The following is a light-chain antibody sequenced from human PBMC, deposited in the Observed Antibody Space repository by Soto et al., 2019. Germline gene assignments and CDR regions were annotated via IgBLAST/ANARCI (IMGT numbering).Light chain of an antibody. Sequence: QLVLTQPPSLSGAPGQRVTISCSGSGSNIGANFDVHWYKQLPGTAPQVVIYGNSNRPSGVPDRFSGSKSGAYASLVITGLRADDEAEYYCQSFDNTLSASIFGGGTKVTVL. CDR3: QSFDNTLSASI. CDR2: GNS. J-gene: IGLJ2*01. CDR1: GSNIGANFD. V-gene: IGLV1-40*01.